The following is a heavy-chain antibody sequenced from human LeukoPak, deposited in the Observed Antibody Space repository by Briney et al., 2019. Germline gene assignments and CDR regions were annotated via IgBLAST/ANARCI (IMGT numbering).Heavy chain of an antibody. V-gene: IGHV3-7*01. D-gene: IGHD3/OR15-3a*01. Sequence: AGGSLRLSCAASGFTFSDHYIDWVRQAPGKGLEWVANIKQDGSEKYYVDSVKGRFTISRDNAKNSLYLQMNSLRAEDTAVYYCARRGLYFDYWGQGTLVTVSS. CDR3: ARRGLYFDY. J-gene: IGHJ4*02. CDR2: IKQDGSEK. CDR1: GFTFSDHY.